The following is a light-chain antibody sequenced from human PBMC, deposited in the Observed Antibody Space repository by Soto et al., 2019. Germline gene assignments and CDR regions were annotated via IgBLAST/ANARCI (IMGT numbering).Light chain of an antibody. Sequence: EIVLTQSPGTLSLSPGERATLSCRASQSVSSSYLAWYQQKPGQAPRLLIYGASSRATGIPDRFSGSGSGTDLTLTISRLEPEDFAVDYCQQYGRSPPYTFGEGTKLEIK. J-gene: IGKJ2*01. V-gene: IGKV3-20*01. CDR3: QQYGRSPPYT. CDR2: GAS. CDR1: QSVSSSY.